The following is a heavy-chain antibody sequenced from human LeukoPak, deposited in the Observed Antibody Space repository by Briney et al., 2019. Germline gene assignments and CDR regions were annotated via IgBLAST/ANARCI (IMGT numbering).Heavy chain of an antibody. CDR3: VRHLSAGRPAFDI. CDR1: GGSINSYY. Sequence: SETLSLTCSVSGGSINSYYWSWIRQPPGKGLEWIGYIYYSGSTNYNPSLKSRVTISVDTSNNKFSLKLTSLTAADTAVYYCVRHLSAGRPAFDIWGQGTMVTVSS. J-gene: IGHJ3*02. D-gene: IGHD2-15*01. CDR2: IYYSGST. V-gene: IGHV4-59*08.